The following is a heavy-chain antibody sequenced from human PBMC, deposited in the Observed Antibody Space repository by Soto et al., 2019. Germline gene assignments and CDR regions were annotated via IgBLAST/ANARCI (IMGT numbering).Heavy chain of an antibody. CDR1: GFTFSSYG. CDR2: ISYDGSNK. J-gene: IGHJ4*02. CDR3: AKDRSPPPYSSTGCDY. Sequence: QVQLVESGGGVVQPGRSLRLSCAASGFTFSSYGMHWVRQAPGKGLEWVAVISYDGSNKYYADSVKGRFTISRDNSKNPLYLQMNSLRAEDTGVYYRAKDRSPPPYSSTGCDYWGQGTLVTVSS. D-gene: IGHD6-13*01. V-gene: IGHV3-30*18.